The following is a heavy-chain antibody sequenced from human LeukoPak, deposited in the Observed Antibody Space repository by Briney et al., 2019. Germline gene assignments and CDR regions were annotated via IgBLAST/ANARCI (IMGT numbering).Heavy chain of an antibody. J-gene: IGHJ4*02. Sequence: ASVKVSCKASGYTFSTNGFCWVRQAPGPGLEWMGRISANTGKTDYAQKFRGRVAMTTDTSTSTAYMELRSLRPDDTAVYFCAKVAGDRMDYWGQGTLVTVSS. CDR2: ISANTGKT. CDR1: GYTFSTNG. V-gene: IGHV1-18*01. D-gene: IGHD6-13*01. CDR3: AKVAGDRMDY.